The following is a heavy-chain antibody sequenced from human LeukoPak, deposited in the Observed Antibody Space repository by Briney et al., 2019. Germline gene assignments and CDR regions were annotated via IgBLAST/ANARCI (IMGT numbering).Heavy chain of an antibody. V-gene: IGHV4-38-2*01. CDR3: ARNSSSGFFDY. J-gene: IGHJ4*02. CDR2: MYNSVSI. Sequence: SETLSLTCVVSVYSIRNGDYWGWIRQSPGKGLEWIASMYNSVSIHYNPSLKSRVTILVDTSKNEFSLKMRSVTAADTDVYYCARNSSSGFFDYWGQGTLATVSS. CDR1: VYSIRNGDY. D-gene: IGHD6-6*01.